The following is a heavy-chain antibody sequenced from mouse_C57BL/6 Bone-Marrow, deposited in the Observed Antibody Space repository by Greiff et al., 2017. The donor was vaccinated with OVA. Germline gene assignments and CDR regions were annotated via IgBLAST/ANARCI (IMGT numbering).Heavy chain of an antibody. V-gene: IGHV5-4*03. CDR2: ISDGGSYT. CDR1: GFTFSSYA. J-gene: IGHJ2*01. Sequence: VKLVESGGGLVKPGGSLKLSCAASGFTFSSYAMSWVRQTPEKRLEWVATISDGGSYTYYPDNVKGRFTISRDNAKNNLYLQMSHLKSEDTAMYYCARASYYGVDYWGQGTTLTVSS. D-gene: IGHD1-1*01. CDR3: ARASYYGVDY.